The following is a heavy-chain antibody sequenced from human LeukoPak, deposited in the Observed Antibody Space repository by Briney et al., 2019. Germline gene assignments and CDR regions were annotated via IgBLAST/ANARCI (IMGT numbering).Heavy chain of an antibody. J-gene: IGHJ4*02. V-gene: IGHV3-23*01. Sequence: GGSLRVTCVASGFTFRSYVMSWVRQAPGKGLEWVSAISGSGDSPSYADSVKGRATISRDNSKNTPYLQMSSLRAEDTAVYYCAKLVDWNYFDYWGQGTLVTVSS. CDR1: GFTFRSYV. CDR3: AKLVDWNYFDY. CDR2: ISGSGDSP. D-gene: IGHD1-1*01.